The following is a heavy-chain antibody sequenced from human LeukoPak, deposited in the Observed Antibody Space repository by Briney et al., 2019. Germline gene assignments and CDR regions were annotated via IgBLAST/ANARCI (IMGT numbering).Heavy chain of an antibody. CDR3: AKWGYYFDNSAHVFPTDDS. V-gene: IGHV4-59*03. CDR2: ITYSGRT. J-gene: IGHJ4*02. D-gene: IGHD3-3*01. Sequence: PSETLSLTCTVSGGSISSYYWTCIRQPPGKGLEWIVYITYSGRTDYNPSLKSRVTISVDTSRIQFSMKLRSVTAADTAVYYCAKWGYYFDNSAHVFPTDDSWGQGTLVTVSS. CDR1: GGSISSYY.